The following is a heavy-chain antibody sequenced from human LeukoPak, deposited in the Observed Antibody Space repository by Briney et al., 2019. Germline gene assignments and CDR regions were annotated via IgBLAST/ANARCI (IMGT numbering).Heavy chain of an antibody. CDR3: ARDGGYSRHYGMDV. CDR1: GGSVSSGSYY. Sequence: SETLSLTCTVSGGSVSSGSYYWSWIRQPPGKGLEWIGYIYYSGSTNYNPSLKSRVTISVDTSKNQFSLKLSSVTAADTAVYYCARDGGYSRHYGMDVWGQGTTVTVSS. J-gene: IGHJ6*02. CDR2: IYYSGST. V-gene: IGHV4-61*01. D-gene: IGHD5-18*01.